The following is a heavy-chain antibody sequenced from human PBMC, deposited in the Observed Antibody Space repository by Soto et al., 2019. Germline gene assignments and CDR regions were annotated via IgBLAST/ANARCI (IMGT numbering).Heavy chain of an antibody. V-gene: IGHV1-69*02. CDR2: TIPILGIE. CDR1: GGTFSNYG. Sequence: QVQLVQSGAEVKKPGSSVKVSCKAPGGTFSNYGMSWVRQAPGQGLEWLGRTIPILGIENYAQKFQGRGTVTADKSTNTAYKELSSLRSDDTAVYYCATTTAEWRLEYWGQGTLVTVSS. D-gene: IGHD3-16*01. J-gene: IGHJ4*02. CDR3: ATTTAEWRLEY.